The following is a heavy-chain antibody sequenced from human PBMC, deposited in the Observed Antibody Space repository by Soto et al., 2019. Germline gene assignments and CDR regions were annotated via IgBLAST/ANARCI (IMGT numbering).Heavy chain of an antibody. CDR2: INSDGSST. CDR3: ARDRKASYCGGDCYSSSFDD. CDR1: GFTFSSYW. V-gene: IGHV3-74*01. D-gene: IGHD2-21*02. Sequence: GGSLRLSCAASGFTFSSYWMHWVRQAPGKGLVWVSRINSDGSSTSYADSVKGRFTISRDNAKNTLYLQMNSLRAEDTAVYYCARDRKASYCGGDCYSSSFDDWGQGTLVTVSS. J-gene: IGHJ4*02.